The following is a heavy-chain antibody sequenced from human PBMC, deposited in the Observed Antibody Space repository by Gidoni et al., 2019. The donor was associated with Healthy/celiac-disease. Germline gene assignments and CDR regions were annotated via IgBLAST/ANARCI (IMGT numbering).Heavy chain of an antibody. Sequence: QVQLQQWGAGLFKPSATLSLTCAVYGGSFRGDYWSRSRQPPGKGLEWIGEINHSGGTNYNPSRKSRVTISVDTSKNQFSLKLSSVTAADTAVYYCAREGRVAARPGGWFDPWGQGTLVTVSS. V-gene: IGHV4-34*01. D-gene: IGHD6-6*01. CDR3: AREGRVAARPGGWFDP. CDR2: INHSGGT. J-gene: IGHJ5*02. CDR1: GGSFRGDY.